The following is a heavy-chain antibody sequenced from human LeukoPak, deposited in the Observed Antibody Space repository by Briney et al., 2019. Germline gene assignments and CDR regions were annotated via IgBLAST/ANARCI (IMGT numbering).Heavy chain of an antibody. CDR1: GFTFSSYW. Sequence: PGGSLRLSCAASGFTFSSYWMSWVRQAPGKGLEWVSGVNWNGGSTGYADSVKGRFTISRDNARNSLYLQMNDLRAEDTALYSAYYYYYMDVWGKGTTVTISS. V-gene: IGHV3-20*01. CDR2: VNWNGGST. J-gene: IGHJ6*03. CDR3: YYYYYMDV.